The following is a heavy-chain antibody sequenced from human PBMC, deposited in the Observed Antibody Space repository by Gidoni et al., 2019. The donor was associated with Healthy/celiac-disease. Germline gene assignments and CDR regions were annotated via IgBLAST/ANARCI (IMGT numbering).Heavy chain of an antibody. CDR2: IWYDGSNK. Sequence: QVQLVESGGGVVQPGRSLRLSCAASGFPFSSYGMHWVRQAPGKGLEWVAGIWYDGSNKYYADSVKGRFTISRDNSKNTLYLQMNSLRAEDTAVYYCARSIWEQQLVQGYWGQGTLVTVSS. J-gene: IGHJ4*02. CDR1: GFPFSSYG. CDR3: ARSIWEQQLVQGY. D-gene: IGHD6-13*01. V-gene: IGHV3-33*01.